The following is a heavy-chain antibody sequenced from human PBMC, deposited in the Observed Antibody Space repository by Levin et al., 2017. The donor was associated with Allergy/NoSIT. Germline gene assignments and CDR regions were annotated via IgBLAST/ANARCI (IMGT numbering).Heavy chain of an antibody. Sequence: SCAASGFTFSSYGMHWVRQAPGKGLEWVAVIWYDGSNKYYADSVKGRFTISRDNSKNTLYLQMNSLRAEDTAVYYCARGEAATVTTFDPWGQGTLVTVSS. D-gene: IGHD4-11*01. CDR3: ARGEAATVTTFDP. CDR2: IWYDGSNK. J-gene: IGHJ5*02. CDR1: GFTFSSYG. V-gene: IGHV3-33*01.